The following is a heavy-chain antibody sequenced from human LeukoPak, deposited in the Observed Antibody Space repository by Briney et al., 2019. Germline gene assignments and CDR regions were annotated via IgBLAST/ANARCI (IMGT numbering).Heavy chain of an antibody. CDR1: GGTFRRNA. CDR2: TIPMFGTA. Sequence: SVKVSCKASGGTFRRNAFSWVRQAPGQGLEWMGGTIPMFGTANYASKFHGRVTIFAYESTSIAYMEVSSLRSDDAAVYYCASGSVESAHVHDMAYYLDSWGQGTLVTVS. CDR3: ASGSVESAHVHDMAYYLDS. D-gene: IGHD4-23*01. J-gene: IGHJ4*02. V-gene: IGHV1-69*13.